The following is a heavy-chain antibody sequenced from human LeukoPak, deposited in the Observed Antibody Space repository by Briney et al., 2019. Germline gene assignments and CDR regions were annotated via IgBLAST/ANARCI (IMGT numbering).Heavy chain of an antibody. Sequence: SETLSLTCTVSGGSISSYYWSWIRQPPGKGLEWIGYIYYSGSTNYSPSLKSRVTISVDTSKNQFSLKLSSVTAADTAVYYCARLTYYYGSSGYYYYYFDYWGQGTLVTVSS. CDR1: GGSISSYY. V-gene: IGHV4-59*08. J-gene: IGHJ4*02. CDR3: ARLTYYYGSSGYYYYYFDY. D-gene: IGHD3-22*01. CDR2: IYYSGST.